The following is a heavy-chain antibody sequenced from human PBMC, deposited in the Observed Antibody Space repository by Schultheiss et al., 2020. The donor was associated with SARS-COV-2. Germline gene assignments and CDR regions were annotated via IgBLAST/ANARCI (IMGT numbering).Heavy chain of an antibody. CDR2: MNPNSGNT. V-gene: IGHV1-8*01. D-gene: IGHD2-21*01. J-gene: IGHJ6*03. CDR1: GYTFTSYD. CDR3: ARDSPDHPYYYMDV. Sequence: ASVKVSCKASGYTFTSYDINWVRQATGQGLEWMGWMNPNSGNTGYAQKFQGRVTMTRNTSISTAYMELSSLRSEDTAVYYCARDSPDHPYYYMDVWGKGTTVTVSS.